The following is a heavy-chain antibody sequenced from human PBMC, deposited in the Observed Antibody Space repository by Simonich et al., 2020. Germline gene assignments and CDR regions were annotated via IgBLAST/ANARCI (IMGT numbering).Heavy chain of an antibody. CDR3: AKDLGERITMIVVVIDAFDI. V-gene: IGHV3-23*01. D-gene: IGHD3-22*01. Sequence: GGGLVQPGGSLRLSCESSGFTFSSYAMSWVRQAPGKGLEWVSAISGIGGSTYYADSVKGRFTISRDNSKNTMYLQMNSLRAEDTAVYYCAKDLGERITMIVVVIDAFDIWGQGTMVTVSS. CDR2: ISGIGGST. J-gene: IGHJ3*02. CDR1: GFTFSSYA.